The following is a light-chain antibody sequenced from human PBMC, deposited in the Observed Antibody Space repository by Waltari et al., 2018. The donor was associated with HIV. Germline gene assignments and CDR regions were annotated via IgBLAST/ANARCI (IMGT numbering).Light chain of an antibody. CDR1: NIGTKS. CDR3: HVWDTISDHVV. CDR2: YDA. J-gene: IGLJ2*01. V-gene: IGLV3-21*04. Sequence: SYVLTQPPSVSVAPGKTAKITCVGTNIGTKSVHWYQQKPDQAPVLVIYYDADRPSGIPERFSVSNSGNTATLTINRVEAGDEADYYCHVWDTISDHVVFGGGSKLTVL.